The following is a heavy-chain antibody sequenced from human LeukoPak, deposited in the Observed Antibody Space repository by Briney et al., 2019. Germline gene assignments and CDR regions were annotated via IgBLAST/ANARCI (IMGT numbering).Heavy chain of an antibody. CDR3: ARAAATALHFDY. Sequence: SVKVSCKASGGTFSSYAISWVRQAPGQGLEWMGGIIPIFGTANYAQKFQGRVTITTDESASTAYMELSSLRSEDTAVYYCARAAATALHFDYWGQGTLVTVSS. J-gene: IGHJ4*02. CDR1: GGTFSSYA. CDR2: IIPIFGTA. D-gene: IGHD6-25*01. V-gene: IGHV1-69*05.